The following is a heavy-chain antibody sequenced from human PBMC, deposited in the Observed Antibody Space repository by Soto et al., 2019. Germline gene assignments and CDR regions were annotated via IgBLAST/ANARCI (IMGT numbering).Heavy chain of an antibody. J-gene: IGHJ6*02. CDR3: TPSGDYGDNYYYYGMDV. CDR2: IRSKAYGGTT. D-gene: IGHD4-17*01. Sequence: GGSLRLSCTASGFTFGDYAMSWFRQAPGKGLDWVGFIRSKAYGGTTEYAASVKGRFTISRDDSKSIAYLQMNSLKTEDTAVYYCTPSGDYGDNYYYYGMDVWGQGTTVTVSS. V-gene: IGHV3-49*03. CDR1: GFTFGDYA.